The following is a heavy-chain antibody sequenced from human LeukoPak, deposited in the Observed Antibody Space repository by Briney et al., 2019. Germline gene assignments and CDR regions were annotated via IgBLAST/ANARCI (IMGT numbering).Heavy chain of an antibody. Sequence: PGVSLRLSCAASGFTFSSYWMHWVRQVPGKGLVWVARINPGGSSITYAHSVKGRFTISRDNAKNTLYLQMDSLRAEDTGVYYCARSNQADDYWGQGTLVTVSS. CDR3: ARSNQADDY. CDR1: GFTFSSYW. CDR2: INPGGSSI. J-gene: IGHJ4*02. V-gene: IGHV3-74*01. D-gene: IGHD1-14*01.